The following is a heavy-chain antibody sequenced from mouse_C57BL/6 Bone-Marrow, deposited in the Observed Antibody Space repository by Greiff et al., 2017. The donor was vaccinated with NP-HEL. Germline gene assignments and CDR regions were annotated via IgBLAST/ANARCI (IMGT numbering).Heavy chain of an antibody. J-gene: IGHJ2*01. CDR3: ARGATVVVDY. V-gene: IGHV1-19*01. D-gene: IGHD1-1*01. CDR2: INPYNGGT. CDR1: GYTFTDYY. Sequence: SGPVLVKPGASVKMSCKASGYTFTDYYMNWVKQSHGKSLEWIGVINPYNGGTSYNQKFKGKATLTVDKSSSTAYMELNSLTSEDSAVYYCARGATVVVDYWGQGTTLTVSS.